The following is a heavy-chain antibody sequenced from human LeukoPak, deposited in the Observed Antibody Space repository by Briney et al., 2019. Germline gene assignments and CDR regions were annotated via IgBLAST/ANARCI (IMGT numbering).Heavy chain of an antibody. J-gene: IGHJ4*02. D-gene: IGHD2/OR15-2a*01. CDR1: GGSISNYY. Sequence: SETLSLTCTVSGGSISNYYWSWIRQPPGKGLGCIGYIYYSGSAYYNPSLKSRTTISVDTSSNQFSLKLASVTAADTAVYYCARELKVGNTGYYFDYWGQGALVTVSS. CDR3: ARELKVGNTGYYFDY. CDR2: IYYSGSA. V-gene: IGHV4-59*01.